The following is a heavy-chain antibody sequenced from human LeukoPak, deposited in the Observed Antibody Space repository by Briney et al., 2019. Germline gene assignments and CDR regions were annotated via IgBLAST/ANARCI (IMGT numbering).Heavy chain of an antibody. D-gene: IGHD2-8*02. CDR3: ATYRQVLLPFES. Sequence: GGSLRLSCAASGFTFSSYGMNGVRQAPWRGLAWVAAISGSGGSTYYADCVKGQFTISRDNSKNTLYLQMNSLRAEDTAVYYCATYRQVLLPFESWGQGTLVTVSS. J-gene: IGHJ4*02. CDR2: ISGSGGST. V-gene: IGHV3-23*01. CDR1: GFTFSSYG.